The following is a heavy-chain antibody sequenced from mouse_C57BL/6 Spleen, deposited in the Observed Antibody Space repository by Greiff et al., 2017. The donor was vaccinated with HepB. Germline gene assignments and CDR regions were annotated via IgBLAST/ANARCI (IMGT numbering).Heavy chain of an antibody. D-gene: IGHD1-1*01. CDR3: TRGHYYGSRSYAMDY. CDR1: GYTFTDYE. CDR2: IDPETGGT. V-gene: IGHV1-15*01. J-gene: IGHJ4*01. Sequence: QVQLHQSGAELVRPGASVTLSCKASGYTFTDYEMHWVKQTPVHGLEWIGAIDPETGGTAYNQKFKGKAILTADKSSSTAYMELRSLTSEDSAVYYCTRGHYYGSRSYAMDYWGQGTSVTVSS.